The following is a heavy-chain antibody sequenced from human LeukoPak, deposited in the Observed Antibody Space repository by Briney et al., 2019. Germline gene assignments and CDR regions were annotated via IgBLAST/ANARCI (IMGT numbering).Heavy chain of an antibody. CDR3: ARVRYFQGAFDI. CDR1: GGSISSSSYY. D-gene: IGHD3-9*01. V-gene: IGHV4-39*07. Sequence: SETLSLTCTVSGGSISSSSYYWGWIRQPPGKGLEWIGSIYYSGSTYYNPSLKSRVTISVDTSKNQFSLKLSSVTAADTAVYYCARVRYFQGAFDIWGQGTMVTVSS. CDR2: IYYSGST. J-gene: IGHJ3*02.